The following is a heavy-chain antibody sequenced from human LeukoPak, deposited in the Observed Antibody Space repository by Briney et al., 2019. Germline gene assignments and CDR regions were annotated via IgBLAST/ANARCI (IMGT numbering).Heavy chain of an antibody. CDR2: INPNSGGT. J-gene: IGHJ3*02. CDR1: GYTFTGYY. CDR3: ARERGYCSSSTCYTSDAFDI. D-gene: IGHD2-2*02. Sequence: GASVEVSCKTSGYTFTGYYMHWVRQAPGHGLEWMGWINPNSGGTNYAQRFQGRVTMTRDTSSGTGYMELSRLRSDDTAVYYCARERGYCSSSTCYTSDAFDIWGQGTMVTVSS. V-gene: IGHV1-2*02.